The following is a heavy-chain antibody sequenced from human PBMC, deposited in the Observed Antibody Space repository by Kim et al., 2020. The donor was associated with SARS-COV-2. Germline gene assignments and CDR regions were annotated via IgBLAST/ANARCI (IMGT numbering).Heavy chain of an antibody. CDR3: ATYPGSGYYDTGHWFDP. J-gene: IGHJ5*02. CDR2: ISSSSSYT. V-gene: IGHV3-11*06. CDR1: GFTFSDYY. D-gene: IGHD3-3*01. Sequence: GGSLRLSCAASGFTFSDYYMSWIRQAPGKGLEWVSYISSSSSYTNYADSVKGRFTISRDNAKNSLYLQMNSLRAEDTAVYYCATYPGSGYYDTGHWFDPWGQGTLVTVSS.